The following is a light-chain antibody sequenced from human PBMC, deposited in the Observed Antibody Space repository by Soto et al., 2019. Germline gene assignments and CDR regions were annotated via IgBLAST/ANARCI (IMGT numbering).Light chain of an antibody. J-gene: IGLJ1*01. CDR1: SSDVGGYNY. V-gene: IGLV2-14*01. CDR3: SSYTSSSTPFL. Sequence: QSVLTQPASVSGSPGPAITISCTGTSSDVGGYNYVSWYRQHPGKAPKLIIYDVSNRPSGVSVRFSGSKSGNTASLTISGLQAEDEADYYCSSYTSSSTPFLFGTGTKLTVL. CDR2: DVS.